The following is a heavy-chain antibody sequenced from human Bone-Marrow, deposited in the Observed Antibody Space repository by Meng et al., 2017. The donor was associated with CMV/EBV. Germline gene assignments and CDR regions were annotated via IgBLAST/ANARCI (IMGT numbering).Heavy chain of an antibody. CDR3: ARDPGSSSWYYFDY. J-gene: IGHJ4*02. V-gene: IGHV3-74*01. Sequence: ETLSLTCAASGFTFSSYGMHWVRQAPGKGLVWVSRINSDGSSTSYADSVKGRFTISRDNSKNTLYLQMNSLRAEDTAVYYCARDPGSSSWYYFDYWGQGTLVTVPS. D-gene: IGHD6-13*01. CDR1: GFTFSSYG. CDR2: INSDGSST.